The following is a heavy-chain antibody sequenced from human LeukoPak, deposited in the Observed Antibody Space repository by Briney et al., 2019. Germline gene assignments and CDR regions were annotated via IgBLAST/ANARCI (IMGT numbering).Heavy chain of an antibody. CDR1: GFSFDDYG. Sequence: GGSLRLSCAASGFSFDDYGMSWVRQAPGKGLEWVSGIKWNGGSTSYADSVKGRFTISRDNAKNSLYLQMNSLRAEDTALYHCARTSRYYDSSGYYHYYFDYWGQGTLVIVSS. CDR3: ARTSRYYDSSGYYHYYFDY. V-gene: IGHV3-20*01. CDR2: IKWNGGST. D-gene: IGHD3-22*01. J-gene: IGHJ4*02.